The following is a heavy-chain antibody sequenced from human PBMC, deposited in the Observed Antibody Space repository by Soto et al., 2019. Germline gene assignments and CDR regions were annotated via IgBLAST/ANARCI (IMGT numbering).Heavy chain of an antibody. CDR2: ISYDGSNK. CDR1: GFTFSSYG. CDR3: AKVYVADYYYYGMDV. V-gene: IGHV3-30*18. J-gene: IGHJ6*02. Sequence: QVQLVESGGGVVQPGRSLRLSCAASGFTFSSYGMHWVRQAPGKGLEWVAVISYDGSNKYYADSVKGRFTISRDNSKNTLYLQMNSLRAEDTAVYYCAKVYVADYYYYGMDVWGQGTTVTVSS. D-gene: IGHD6-19*01.